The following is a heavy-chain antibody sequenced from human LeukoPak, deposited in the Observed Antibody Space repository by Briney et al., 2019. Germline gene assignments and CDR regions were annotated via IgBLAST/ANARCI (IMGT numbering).Heavy chain of an antibody. CDR2: ITGSGGNT. Sequence: GGSLRLSCAASGFIFSSYSMNWVRQAPGKGLEWVSVITGSGGNTYYADCVKGRFTISKDNSKNTVYLQMSSLRVDDTAVYYCAKAASSSWPSYYYGMDVWGQGTTVTVSS. D-gene: IGHD6-13*01. V-gene: IGHV3-23*01. J-gene: IGHJ6*02. CDR1: GFIFSSYS. CDR3: AKAASSSWPSYYYGMDV.